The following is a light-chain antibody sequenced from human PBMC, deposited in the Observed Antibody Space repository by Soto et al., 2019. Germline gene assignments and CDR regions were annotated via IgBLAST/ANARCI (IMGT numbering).Light chain of an antibody. CDR3: QQCYSSPRT. CDR2: AES. J-gene: IGKJ1*01. V-gene: IGKV1-39*01. CDR1: QTISTY. Sequence: DIQMTQSPSTLSASIGDRVTITCRASQTISTYLNWYQQQLGKAPTLLIYAESSLQSGVPSRFSVGGSGTDFTLTISSLQPEDFATYFCQQCYSSPRTFGQGTKVEIK.